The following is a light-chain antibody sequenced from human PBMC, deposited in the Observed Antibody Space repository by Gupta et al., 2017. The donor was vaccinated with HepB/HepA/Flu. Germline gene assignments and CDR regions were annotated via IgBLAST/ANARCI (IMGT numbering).Light chain of an antibody. Sequence: DIQMTQSPSTLSASVGDRVTITCRASQSISSWLAWYQQKPGKAPKLLIYKASSLESGVPSRFSGSGSGTEFTLTISSLQPDDFATYYCQQYNSSSSSFGQGTKLDIK. CDR2: KAS. V-gene: IGKV1-5*03. CDR3: QQYNSSSSS. CDR1: QSISSW. J-gene: IGKJ2*04.